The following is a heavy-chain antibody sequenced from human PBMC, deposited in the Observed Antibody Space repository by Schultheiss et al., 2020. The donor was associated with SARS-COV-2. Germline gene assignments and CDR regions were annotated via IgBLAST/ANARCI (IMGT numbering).Heavy chain of an antibody. J-gene: IGHJ1*01. D-gene: IGHD1-26*01. CDR3: AKRGVGATHAEYFQH. CDR1: GFTFSSYW. V-gene: IGHV3-74*01. Sequence: GESLKISCAASGFTFSSYWMHWVRRAPGKGLVWVSRINSDGSSTSYADSVKGRFTISRDNAKNTLYLQMNSLRAEDTAVYYCAKRGVGATHAEYFQHWGQGTLVTVSS. CDR2: INSDGSST.